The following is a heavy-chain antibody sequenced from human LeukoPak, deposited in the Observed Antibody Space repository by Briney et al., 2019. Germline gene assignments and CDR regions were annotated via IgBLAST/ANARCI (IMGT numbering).Heavy chain of an antibody. J-gene: IGHJ1*01. CDR1: GFTFSNYA. CDR2: ISGSGDRT. CDR3: AKDIRSSWYYFQD. Sequence: PGGSLRLSCAASGFTFSNYAMTWVRQAPGKGLDCVSTISGSGDRTYYADSVKGRLTISRDNSKNTLYVQMNSLRAEDTAVYYCAKDIRSSWYYFQDWGQGTLVTVSS. V-gene: IGHV3-23*01. D-gene: IGHD3-3*01.